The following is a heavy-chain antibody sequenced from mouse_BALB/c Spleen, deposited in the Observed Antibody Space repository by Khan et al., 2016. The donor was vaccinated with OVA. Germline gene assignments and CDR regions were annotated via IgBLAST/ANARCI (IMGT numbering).Heavy chain of an antibody. Sequence: QVQLKESGPGLVAPSQTLSITCTVSGFSLSNYGIHWVRQSPGKGLEWLGVIWAGGSTNHNSALMSRLSISKDNSKSQVFLKMNSLQTDDTAMYYCARDFYNGAWFAYWGQGTLVTVSA. CDR1: GFSLSNYG. J-gene: IGHJ3*01. D-gene: IGHD1-3*01. CDR2: IWAGGST. V-gene: IGHV2-9*02. CDR3: ARDFYNGAWFAY.